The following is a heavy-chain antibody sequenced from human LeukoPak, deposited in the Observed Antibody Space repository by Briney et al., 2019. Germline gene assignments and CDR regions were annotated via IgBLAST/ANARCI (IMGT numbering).Heavy chain of an antibody. CDR1: GFTVNNNY. CDR3: ARDPTPGGDGWFDP. CDR2: IYSGGTT. J-gene: IGHJ5*02. D-gene: IGHD2-21*02. Sequence: GGSLRLSCAASGFTVNNNYMNWVRQAPGKGLEWVSLIYSGGTTSYADSVKGRFTISRDNSKNTLYLQMNSLRAEDTAVYYCARDPTPGGDGWFDPWGQGTLVTVSS. V-gene: IGHV3-66*01.